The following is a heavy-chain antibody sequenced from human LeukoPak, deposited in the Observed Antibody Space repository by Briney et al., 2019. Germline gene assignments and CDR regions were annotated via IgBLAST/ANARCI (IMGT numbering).Heavy chain of an antibody. CDR2: INPNSGGT. Sequence: ASVKVSCKASGYTFTSYDINWVRQATGQGLEWMGWINPNSGGTNYAQKFQGRVTMTRDTSISTAYMELSRLRSDDTAVYYCARGTEMATIYTYWGQGTLVTVSS. CDR3: ARGTEMATIYTY. CDR1: GYTFTSYD. V-gene: IGHV1-2*02. D-gene: IGHD5-24*01. J-gene: IGHJ4*02.